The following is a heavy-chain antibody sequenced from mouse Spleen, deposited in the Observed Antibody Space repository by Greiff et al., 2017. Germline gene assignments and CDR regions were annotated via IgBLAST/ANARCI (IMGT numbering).Heavy chain of an antibody. V-gene: IGHV5-9*04. Sequence: EVNVVESGGGLVKRGGSLKLSCAASGFTFSSYAMSWVRQTPEKRLEWVATISSGGGNTYYPDSVKGRFTISRDNAKNTLYLQMSSLKSEDTAMYYCARVYGSSYYFDYWGQGTTLTVSS. J-gene: IGHJ2*01. D-gene: IGHD1-1*01. CDR3: ARVYGSSYYFDY. CDR2: ISSGGGNT. CDR1: GFTFSSYA.